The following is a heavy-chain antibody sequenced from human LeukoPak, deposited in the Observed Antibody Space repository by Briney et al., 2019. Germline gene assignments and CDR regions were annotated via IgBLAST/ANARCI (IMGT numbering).Heavy chain of an antibody. CDR1: GGSISSSSYY. CDR3: ARHLGYCSGGSCYYWFDP. V-gene: IGHV4-39*01. J-gene: IGHJ5*02. D-gene: IGHD2-15*01. CDR2: IYYSGST. Sequence: SETLSLTCTVSGGSISSSSYYWGWIRQPPGKGLEWIGSIYYSGSTYYNPSLKSRVTISVDTSKDQFSLKLSSVTAADTAVYYCARHLGYCSGGSCYYWFDPWGQGTLVTVSS.